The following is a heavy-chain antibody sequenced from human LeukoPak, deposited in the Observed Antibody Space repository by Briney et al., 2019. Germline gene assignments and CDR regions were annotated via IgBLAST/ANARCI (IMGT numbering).Heavy chain of an antibody. Sequence: GGSLRLSCAASGFTFSRYSMHWVRQAPGKGLEWVAFIRYDESNKDYADSVKGRFTISRDNSKNTLFLQMNSLRPEDTAVYYCAKIVAAGGRFDSWGQGTLVTVSA. CDR2: IRYDESNK. V-gene: IGHV3-30*02. CDR1: GFTFSRYS. CDR3: AKIVAAGGRFDS. D-gene: IGHD1-26*01. J-gene: IGHJ4*02.